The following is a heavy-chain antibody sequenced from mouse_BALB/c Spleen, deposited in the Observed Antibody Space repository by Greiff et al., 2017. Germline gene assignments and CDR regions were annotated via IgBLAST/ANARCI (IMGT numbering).Heavy chain of an antibody. J-gene: IGHJ2*01. CDR2: INPSTGYT. CDR3: EPTMITTGDY. V-gene: IGHV1-7*01. D-gene: IGHD2-4*01. CDR1: GYTFTSYW. Sequence: VQLQQSGAELAKPGASVKMSCKASGYTFTSYWMHWVKQRPGQGLEWIGYINPSTGYTEYNQKFKDKATLTADKSSSTAYMQLSSLTSEDSAVYYCEPTMITTGDYWGQGTTLTVSS.